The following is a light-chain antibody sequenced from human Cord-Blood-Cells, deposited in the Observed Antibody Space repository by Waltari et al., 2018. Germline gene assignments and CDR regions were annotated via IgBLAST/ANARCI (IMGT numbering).Light chain of an antibody. CDR2: DVS. CDR3: SSYTSSSTLV. J-gene: IGLJ2*01. CDR1: RSDVGGYNS. Sequence: QSALTQPASVSGSPGQSITISCTGTRSDVGGYNSVSWYQQHPGKAPKLMIYDVSNRPSGVSNRFSGSKSCNTASLTISGLQAEDEADYYCSSYTSSSTLVFGGGTKLTVL. V-gene: IGLV2-14*01.